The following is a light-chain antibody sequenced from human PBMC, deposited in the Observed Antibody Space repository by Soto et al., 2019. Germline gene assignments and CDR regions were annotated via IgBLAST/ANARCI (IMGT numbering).Light chain of an antibody. CDR2: GVS. V-gene: IGKV3-20*01. CDR3: QQYVSSPQT. J-gene: IGKJ1*01. CDR1: QSISGTY. Sequence: EIVLTQSPGTLSLSPGERATLSCRARQSISGTYLAWYQQQPGQAPRLLIYGVSSRATGIPDRFSGSGSGTDFTLTISRLEPEDFAVYYCQQYVSSPQTFGQGAKVEI.